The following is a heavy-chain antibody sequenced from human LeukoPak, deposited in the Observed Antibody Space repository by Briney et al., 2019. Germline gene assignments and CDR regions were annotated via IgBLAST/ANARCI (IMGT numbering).Heavy chain of an antibody. V-gene: IGHV6-1*01. CDR3: ARAAYYYDSSGYSFDY. CDR1: GDSVSSNSAA. J-gene: IGHJ4*02. Sequence: SQTLSLTCAIFGDSVSSNSAAWNWIRQSPSRGLEWLGRTYYRSKWYNDYAVSVKSRITINPDTSKNQFSLQLNSVTPEDTAVYYCARAAYYYDSSGYSFDYWGQGTLVTVSS. CDR2: TYYRSKWYN. D-gene: IGHD3-22*01.